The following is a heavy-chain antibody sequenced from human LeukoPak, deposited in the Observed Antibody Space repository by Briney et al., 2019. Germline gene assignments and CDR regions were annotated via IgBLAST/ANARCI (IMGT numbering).Heavy chain of an antibody. J-gene: IGHJ3*02. CDR1: GFTFSSYG. Sequence: GGSLRLSCAASGFTFSSYGMHWVRQAPGKGLEWVAFIRCDGSNKYYADSVKGRFTISRDNSKNTLYLQMNSLRAEDTAVYYCAKXXXXXGWDIWGQGTMVTVSS. V-gene: IGHV3-30*02. CDR2: IRCDGSNK. CDR3: AKXXXXXGWDI. D-gene: IGHD6-19*01.